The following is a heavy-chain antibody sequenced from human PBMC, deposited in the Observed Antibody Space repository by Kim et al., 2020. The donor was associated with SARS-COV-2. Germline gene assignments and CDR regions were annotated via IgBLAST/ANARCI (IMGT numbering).Heavy chain of an antibody. V-gene: IGHV3-21*06. J-gene: IGHJ4*02. CDR3: ATRLVGAPLDY. CDR2: ISRDSSYI. CDR1: GFSFSAHS. Sequence: GGSLRLSCAASGFSFSAHSMNWVRQAPGKGLEWVSSISRDSSYIFYAASVEGRFTISRDNAKSSLFLQMNSLRGEDTAVYYCATRLVGAPLDYWGQGALVTVSS. D-gene: IGHD2-2*01.